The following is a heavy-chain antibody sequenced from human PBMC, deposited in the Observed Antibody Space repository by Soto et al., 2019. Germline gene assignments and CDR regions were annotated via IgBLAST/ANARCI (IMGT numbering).Heavy chain of an antibody. CDR3: ARRPVTKPSSNIGAWFDP. J-gene: IGHJ5*02. D-gene: IGHD4-4*01. V-gene: IGHV4-39*01. CDR2: IYYSGST. Sequence: QLKLQESGPGLVKPSETLSLTCTVSGGSISSSSYYWAWIRQPPGRGLEYIGSIYYSGSTYYSPSLKSRVTISIDTSKHQFSLNLSSVTALDTAVYCCARRPVTKPSSNIGAWFDPWGQGTLVTVSS. CDR1: GGSISSSSYY.